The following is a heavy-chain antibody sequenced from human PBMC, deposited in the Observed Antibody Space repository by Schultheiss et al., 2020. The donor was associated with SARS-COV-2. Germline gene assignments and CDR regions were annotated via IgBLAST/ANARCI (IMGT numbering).Heavy chain of an antibody. CDR1: GGSFSGYY. Sequence: SETLSLTCAVYGGSFSGYYWSWIRQPPGKGLEWIGYIYYSGSTYYNPSLKSRVTISVDTSKNQFSLKLSSVTAADTAVYYCARGLRGYSSGYYFYMDVWGKGTTVTVSS. D-gene: IGHD5-18*01. CDR2: IYYSGST. J-gene: IGHJ6*03. CDR3: ARGLRGYSSGYYFYMDV. V-gene: IGHV4-59*01.